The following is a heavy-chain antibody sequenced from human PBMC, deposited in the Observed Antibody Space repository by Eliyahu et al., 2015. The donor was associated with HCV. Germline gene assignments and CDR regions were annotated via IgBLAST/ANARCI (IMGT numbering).Heavy chain of an antibody. Sequence: QVQLVESGGGVVQPGRSLRLXCAASGXTFSSYGXHXVRQAPGKGLEWVAVIWYDGSNKYYADSVKGRFTISRDNSKNTLYLQMNSLRAEDTAVYYCARDLIAAAGPGGYWGQGTLVTVSS. D-gene: IGHD6-13*01. V-gene: IGHV3-33*01. J-gene: IGHJ4*02. CDR2: IWYDGSNK. CDR3: ARDLIAAAGPGGY. CDR1: GXTFSSYG.